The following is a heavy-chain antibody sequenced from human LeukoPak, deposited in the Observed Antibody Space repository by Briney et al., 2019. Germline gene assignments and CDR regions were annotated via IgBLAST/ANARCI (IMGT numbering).Heavy chain of an antibody. CDR3: ARAPGNYYDSTGYWYFDL. D-gene: IGHD3-22*01. J-gene: IGHJ2*01. CDR1: GFSFSNYA. CDR2: ISTSSTTI. Sequence: GGSLRLSRTASGFSFSNYAMNWVRQAPGKGLEWLSYISTSSTTIHYADSVKGRFTSSREDARNSLYLQMNSLRAEDTAVYFCARAPGNYYDSTGYWYFDLWGRGTLVTVSS. V-gene: IGHV3-48*01.